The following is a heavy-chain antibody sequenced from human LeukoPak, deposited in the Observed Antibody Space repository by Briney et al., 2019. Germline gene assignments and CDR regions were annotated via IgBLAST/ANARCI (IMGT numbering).Heavy chain of an antibody. Sequence: GGSLRLSCAASGFTVSSNYMSWVRQAPGKGLEWVSVIYSGGSTYYADSVKGRFTISRDNSKNTLYLQMHSLRAEDTAVYYCARDHDFWSGAYYGMDVWGQGTTVTVSS. D-gene: IGHD3-3*01. V-gene: IGHV3-66*01. CDR3: ARDHDFWSGAYYGMDV. J-gene: IGHJ6*02. CDR2: IYSGGST. CDR1: GFTVSSNY.